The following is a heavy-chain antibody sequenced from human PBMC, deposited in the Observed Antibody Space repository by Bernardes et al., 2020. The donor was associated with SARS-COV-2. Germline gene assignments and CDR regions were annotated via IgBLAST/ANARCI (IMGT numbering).Heavy chain of an antibody. J-gene: IGHJ5*02. CDR2: MNSDGTTT. D-gene: IGHD6-13*01. V-gene: IGHV3-74*01. CDR3: ARDTAAAEVSWFDA. CDR1: GFTFSSYW. Sequence: GSLRLSCAASGFTFSSYWMHLVRQAPGKGLVWVSRMNSDGTTTTYADSVKGRFTISRDNAKNTLYLQMNSLTAEDTAIYYCARDTAAAEVSWFDAWGQGTLVTVSS.